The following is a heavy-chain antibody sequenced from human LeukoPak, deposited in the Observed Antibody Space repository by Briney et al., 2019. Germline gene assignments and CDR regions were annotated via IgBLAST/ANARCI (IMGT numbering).Heavy chain of an antibody. Sequence: PSETLSLTCTVSGGSISSSSYYWGWIRQPPGKGLEWIGSIYYSGSTYYNPSLKSRVTISVDTSKNQFSLKLSSVTAADTAVYYCARDSGTRGYSYGKHWYFDLWGRGTLVTVSS. CDR3: ARDSGTRGYSYGKHWYFDL. CDR1: GGSISSSSYY. CDR2: IYYSGST. J-gene: IGHJ2*01. D-gene: IGHD5-18*01. V-gene: IGHV4-39*02.